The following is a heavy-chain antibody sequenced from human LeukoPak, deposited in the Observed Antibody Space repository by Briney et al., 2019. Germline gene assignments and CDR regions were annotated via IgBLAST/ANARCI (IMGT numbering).Heavy chain of an antibody. CDR1: GFTFNSYA. Sequence: GGSLRLSCAASGFTFNSYAMSWVRQAPGKGLEWVSTISGSGGSTHYADSVKGRFTISRDNSKNTLYLQMNSLRAEDTAVYYCGKDRSAVAATSCFDCWGQGTLVTVSS. D-gene: IGHD2-15*01. CDR3: GKDRSAVAATSCFDC. V-gene: IGHV3-23*01. J-gene: IGHJ4*02. CDR2: ISGSGGST.